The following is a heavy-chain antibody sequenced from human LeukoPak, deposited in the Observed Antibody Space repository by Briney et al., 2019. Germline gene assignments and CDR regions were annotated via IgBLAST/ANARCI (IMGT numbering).Heavy chain of an antibody. CDR2: ISGSGSAK. V-gene: IGHV3-48*03. CDR1: GFTFSSYE. Sequence: PGGSLRLSCAASGFTFSSYEMNWVRQAPGKGLEWVSCISGSGSAKYYADSVKGRFTISGDNAKNSLFLQMNSLRAEDTAVYYCATSRLNDYWGQGTLVTVSS. J-gene: IGHJ4*02. D-gene: IGHD3-22*01. CDR3: ATSRLNDY.